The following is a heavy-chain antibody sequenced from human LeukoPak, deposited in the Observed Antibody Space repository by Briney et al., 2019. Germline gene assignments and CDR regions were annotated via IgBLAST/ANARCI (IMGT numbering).Heavy chain of an antibody. CDR2: INHNGST. CDR3: ARKWYYDSRVDY. D-gene: IGHD3-22*01. CDR1: GGSFRGYY. V-gene: IGHV4-34*01. J-gene: IGHJ4*02. Sequence: SETLSLMCAVYGGSFRGYYWRWIRHPPGKGLEWIVEINHNGSTNFNPFLKSRVPISGDTSKNQFSLKLSSVTAADTAVYYCARKWYYDSRVDYWGQGTLVTVSS.